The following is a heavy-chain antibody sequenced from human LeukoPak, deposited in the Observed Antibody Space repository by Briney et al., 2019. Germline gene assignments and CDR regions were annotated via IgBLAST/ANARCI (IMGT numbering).Heavy chain of an antibody. CDR3: AKNFEPTYSSGWER. D-gene: IGHD6-19*01. CDR2: ISGSGGST. Sequence: GGSLRLSCAASGFTFSSYAMSWVRQAPGKGLEWVSAISGSGGSTYYADSVKGRFTISRDNSKNTLYLQMNSLRAEDTAVYYCAKNFEPTYSSGWERWGQGTLVTVSS. CDR1: GFTFSSYA. V-gene: IGHV3-23*01. J-gene: IGHJ4*02.